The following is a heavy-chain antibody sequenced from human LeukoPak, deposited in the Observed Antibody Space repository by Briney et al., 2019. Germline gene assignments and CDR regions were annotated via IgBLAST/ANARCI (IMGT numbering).Heavy chain of an antibody. D-gene: IGHD5-18*01. CDR2: IYHSGST. CDR1: GYSISSGYY. V-gene: IGHV4-38-2*02. Sequence: PSETLSLTCTVSGYSISSGYYWGWIRQPPGKGLEWIGSIYHSGSTYYNPSLKSRVTISVDTSKNQFSLKLSSVTAADTAVYYCARGGIQLWLPWGQGTLVTVSS. CDR3: ARGGIQLWLP. J-gene: IGHJ4*02.